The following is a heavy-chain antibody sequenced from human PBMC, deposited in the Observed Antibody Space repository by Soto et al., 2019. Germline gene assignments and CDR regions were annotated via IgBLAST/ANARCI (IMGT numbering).Heavy chain of an antibody. CDR1: GYTFTSYA. D-gene: IGHD3-10*01. J-gene: IGHJ1*01. CDR3: ARGSFTMVRGVISGPAEYFQH. V-gene: IGHV1-3*01. CDR2: INAGNGNT. Sequence: QVQLVQSGAEVKKPGASVKVSCKASGYTFTSYAMHWVRQAPGQRLEWMGWINAGNGNTKYSQKFQGRVTITRDTSASTAYRELSSLRSEDTAVYYCARGSFTMVRGVISGPAEYFQHWGQGTLVTVSS.